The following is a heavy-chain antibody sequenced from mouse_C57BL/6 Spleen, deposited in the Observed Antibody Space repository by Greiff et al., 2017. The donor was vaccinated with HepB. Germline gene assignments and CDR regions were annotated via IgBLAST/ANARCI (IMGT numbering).Heavy chain of an antibody. D-gene: IGHD1-3*01. CDR1: GYTFTDYY. V-gene: IGHV1-26*01. J-gene: IGHJ4*01. CDR2: INPNNGGT. CDR3: ARYHNLYAMDY. Sequence: EVKLQQSGPELVKPGASVKISCKASGYTFTDYYMNWVKQSHGKSLEWIGDINPNNGGTSYNQKFKGKATLTVDKSSSTAYMELRSLTSEDSAVYYCARYHNLYAMDYWGQGTSVTVSS.